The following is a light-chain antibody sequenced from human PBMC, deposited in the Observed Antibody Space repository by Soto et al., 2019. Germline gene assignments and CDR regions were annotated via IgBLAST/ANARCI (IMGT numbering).Light chain of an antibody. Sequence: EIVLTQSAGTLSLAPGERATLSCRASQSVSSSYLAWYQQKPGQAPRLLIYGASSMATGIPDRCSGSGSGTDFTLTISRLEPEDFAVYYCQQYGSSPLTFGGGTQGEIK. J-gene: IGKJ4*01. CDR2: GAS. V-gene: IGKV3-20*01. CDR1: QSVSSSY. CDR3: QQYGSSPLT.